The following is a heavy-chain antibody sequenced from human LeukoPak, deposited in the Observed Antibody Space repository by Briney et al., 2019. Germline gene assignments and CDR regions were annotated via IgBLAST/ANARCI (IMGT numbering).Heavy chain of an antibody. Sequence: SLRLSCAASGFTFDDYAMHWVRQAPGKGLEWVSGISWNSGSIGYADSVKGRFTISRDNAKNSLYLQMNSLRAEDTALYYCAKEEHSSSFYYWGQGTLVTVSS. CDR2: ISWNSGSI. CDR1: GFTFDDYA. CDR3: AKEEHSSSFYY. J-gene: IGHJ4*02. V-gene: IGHV3-9*01. D-gene: IGHD6-13*01.